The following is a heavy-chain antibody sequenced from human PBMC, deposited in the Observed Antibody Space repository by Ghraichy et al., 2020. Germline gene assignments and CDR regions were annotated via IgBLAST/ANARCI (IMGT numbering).Heavy chain of an antibody. V-gene: IGHV3-23*01. Sequence: GESLNISCAASGFTFSSYAMSWVRQAPGKGLEWVSAISGSGGSTYYADSVKGRFTISRDNSKNTLYLQMNSLRAEDTAVYYCAKGSPADYGDYDPFDPWGQGTLVTVS. CDR2: ISGSGGST. CDR1: GFTFSSYA. CDR3: AKGSPADYGDYDPFDP. J-gene: IGHJ5*02. D-gene: IGHD4-17*01.